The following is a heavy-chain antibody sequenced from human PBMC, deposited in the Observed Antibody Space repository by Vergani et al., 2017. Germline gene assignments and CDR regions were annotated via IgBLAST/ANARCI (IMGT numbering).Heavy chain of an antibody. V-gene: IGHV4-61*02. Sequence: QVQLQESGPGLVKPSQTLALTCTVSGGSISSGGYYWSWIRQSAGKGLEWIGRIYTSGSTNYNPSLKSRVTISVDTSKNQFSLKLSSVTAADTAVYYCARGFEQLLVSRYYTSGMDGWGQGTTLTVSS. CDR2: IYTSGST. D-gene: IGHD6-19*01. CDR1: GGSISSGGYY. J-gene: IGHJ6*02. CDR3: ARGFEQLLVSRYYTSGMDG.